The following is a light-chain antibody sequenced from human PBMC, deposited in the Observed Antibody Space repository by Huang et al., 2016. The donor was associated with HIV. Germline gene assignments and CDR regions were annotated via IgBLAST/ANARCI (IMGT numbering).Light chain of an antibody. V-gene: IGKV4-1*01. CDR1: QTVLYSLNKKNY. CDR2: WAT. J-gene: IGKJ1*01. Sequence: DIVMTQSPDSLAVSPGERATINCKSSQTVLYSLNKKNYLAWFQQNSGRPPKLLIYWATTRESGVPDRFSGSGSGTDFTLTINNLQAEDVAVYFCLQYYSVPQTFGHGTKVEIK. CDR3: LQYYSVPQT.